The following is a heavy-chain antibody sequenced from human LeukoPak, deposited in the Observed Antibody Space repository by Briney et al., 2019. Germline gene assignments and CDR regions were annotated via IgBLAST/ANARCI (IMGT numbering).Heavy chain of an antibody. J-gene: IGHJ4*02. V-gene: IGHV4-39*01. CDR3: ASYVWGSYFGPKRFDY. D-gene: IGHD3-16*01. Sequence: SSETLSLTCTVSGGSISSSSYYWGWIRQPPGKGLEWIGSIYYSGSTYYNLSLKSRVTISVDTSKNQFSLKLSSVTAADTAVYYCASYVWGSYFGPKRFDYWGQGTLVTVSS. CDR2: IYYSGST. CDR1: GGSISSSSYY.